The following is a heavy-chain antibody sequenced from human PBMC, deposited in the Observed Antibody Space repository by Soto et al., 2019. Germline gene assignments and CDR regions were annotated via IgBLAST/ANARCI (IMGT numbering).Heavy chain of an antibody. CDR3: ARGVYDSSGYYWDYYYYYGMDV. CDR1: GFTFSSYS. D-gene: IGHD3-22*01. Sequence: LRLSCAASGFTFSSYSMNWVRQAPGKGLEWVSSISSSSSYIYYADSVKGRFTISRDNAKNSLYLQMNSLRAEDTAVYYCARGVYDSSGYYWDYYYYYGMDVWGQVTTVTVSS. CDR2: ISSSSSYI. V-gene: IGHV3-21*01. J-gene: IGHJ6*02.